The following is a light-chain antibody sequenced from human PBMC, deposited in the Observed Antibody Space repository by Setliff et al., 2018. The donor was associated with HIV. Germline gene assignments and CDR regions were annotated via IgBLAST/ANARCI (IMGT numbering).Light chain of an antibody. J-gene: IGLJ1*01. V-gene: IGLV2-23*01. CDR1: SGDVGRYNL. CDR3: CSNTGSNTYV. CDR2: QAS. Sequence: QSALAQPASASGSPGQSITISCTGTSGDVGRYNLVSWYQQQPGKPPKLMIYQASKRPSGGSNRFSGSKSGNTASLTISGLQAEDEADYYCCSNTGSNTYVFGTGTKVTVL.